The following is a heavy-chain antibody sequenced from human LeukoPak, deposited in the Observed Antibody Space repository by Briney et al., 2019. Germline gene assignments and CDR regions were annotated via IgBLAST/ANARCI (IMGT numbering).Heavy chain of an antibody. J-gene: IGHJ4*02. CDR2: ISSSSSTI. D-gene: IGHD6-13*01. V-gene: IGHV3-48*04. CDR1: GFTFSSYS. CDR3: AKDLAATIPVGFDY. Sequence: GGSLRLSCAASGFTFSSYSMNWVSQAPGKGLEWVSYISSSSSTIYYADSVKGRFTISRDNAKDSPYLQMNSLRAEDTALYYCAKDLAATIPVGFDYWGQGTLVTVSS.